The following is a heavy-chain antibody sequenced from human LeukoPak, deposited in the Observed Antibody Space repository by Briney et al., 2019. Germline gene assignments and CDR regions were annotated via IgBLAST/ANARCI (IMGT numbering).Heavy chain of an antibody. D-gene: IGHD2-2*01. CDR3: AAVVGTGDY. CDR2: FNPNSGDT. J-gene: IGHJ4*02. Sequence: ASVKVSCKASGYTFTGYYMHWVRQPPGQGLEWMGWFNPNSGDTSFAQKFQGRVTTTRDTSISTAYMELSRLRSDDTAVYYCAAVVGTGDYWGQGTLVTVSS. CDR1: GYTFTGYY. V-gene: IGHV1-2*02.